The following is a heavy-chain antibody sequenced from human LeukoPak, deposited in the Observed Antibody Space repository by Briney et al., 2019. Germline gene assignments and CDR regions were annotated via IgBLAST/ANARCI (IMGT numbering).Heavy chain of an antibody. CDR3: ARLSPGAACDFDY. Sequence: SETLSLTCTVSGGSISSYYWSWIRQPPGKGLEWIGYIYYSGSTNYNPSLKSRVTISVDTSKNQFSLKLSSVTAADTAVYYCARLSPGAACDFDYWGQGTLVTVSS. CDR2: IYYSGST. V-gene: IGHV4-59*01. J-gene: IGHJ4*02. CDR1: GGSISSYY. D-gene: IGHD6-13*01.